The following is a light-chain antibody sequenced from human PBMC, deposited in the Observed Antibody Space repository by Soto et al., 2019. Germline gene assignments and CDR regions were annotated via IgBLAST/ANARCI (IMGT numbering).Light chain of an antibody. V-gene: IGKV1-5*01. CDR2: DAS. J-gene: IGKJ1*01. CDR1: QSINTW. CDR3: LQYNTRT. Sequence: DVQMTQSPSTLSASVGDRVTITCRASQSINTWLAWYQQKPGKAPKLLIYDASRFESGVPSRFSGSGSGTEFTITISSLQPDDFATYYCLQYNTRTIGQGTKVDIK.